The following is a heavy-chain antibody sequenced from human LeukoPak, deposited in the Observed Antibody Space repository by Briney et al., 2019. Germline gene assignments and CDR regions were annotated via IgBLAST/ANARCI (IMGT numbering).Heavy chain of an antibody. D-gene: IGHD6-13*01. J-gene: IGHJ4*02. CDR1: GFSFSSYW. CDR2: INSDGSST. Sequence: GGSLRLSCAASGFSFSSYWMHWVRQAPGKGLVWVSRINSDGSSTSYADSVKGRFTISRDNAKNTLYLQMNSLRAEDTAVYYCARDLMGIAYRGAFYYWGQGTLVTVSS. V-gene: IGHV3-74*01. CDR3: ARDLMGIAYRGAFYY.